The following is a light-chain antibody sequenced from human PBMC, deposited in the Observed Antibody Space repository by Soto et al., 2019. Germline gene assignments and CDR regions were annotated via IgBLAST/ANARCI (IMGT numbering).Light chain of an antibody. Sequence: DIQMTQSPSTLSASIGDRVTITCRASQGIRSELGWYQQKPGKAPNLLIYKASNLQSGVSSRFSGGGSGTEFTLTISSLQPDDFATYYCQQYKTYWTFGPATKV. CDR3: QQYKTYWT. J-gene: IGKJ1*01. V-gene: IGKV1-5*03. CDR1: QGIRSE. CDR2: KAS.